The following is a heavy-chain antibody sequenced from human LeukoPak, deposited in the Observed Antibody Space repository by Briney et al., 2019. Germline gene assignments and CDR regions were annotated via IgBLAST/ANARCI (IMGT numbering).Heavy chain of an antibody. Sequence: ASVKVSCKVSGYTLTELSMHWVRQAPGKRLEWMGGFDPEDGETIYAQKFQGRVTMTEDTSTDTAYMELSSLRSEDTAVYYCATTDIVVVPAVEYYYYGMDVWGQGTTVTVSS. CDR1: GYTLTELS. V-gene: IGHV1-24*01. J-gene: IGHJ6*02. CDR3: ATTDIVVVPAVEYYYYGMDV. CDR2: FDPEDGET. D-gene: IGHD2-2*01.